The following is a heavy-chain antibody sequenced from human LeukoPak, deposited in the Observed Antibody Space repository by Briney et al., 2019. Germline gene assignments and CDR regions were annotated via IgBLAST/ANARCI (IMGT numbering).Heavy chain of an antibody. Sequence: SETLSLTCAVYGGSFSGYYWSWIRQPPGKGLEWIGEINHSGSTNYNPSLKSRVTISVDTSKNQFSLKLSSVTAADTAMYYCARVAPSTTFGVVTHRIFDYWGQGTLVTVSS. D-gene: IGHD3-3*01. V-gene: IGHV4-34*01. J-gene: IGHJ4*02. CDR1: GGSFSGYY. CDR3: ARVAPSTTFGVVTHRIFDY. CDR2: INHSGST.